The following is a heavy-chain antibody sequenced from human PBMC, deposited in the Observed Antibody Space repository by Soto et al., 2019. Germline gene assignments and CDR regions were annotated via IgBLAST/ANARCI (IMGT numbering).Heavy chain of an antibody. CDR3: ERAGYGDYVDYFDY. Sequence: EEQLVESGGGLVQPGGSLRLSCGASGFTFRNYEMNWVRQAPGKGLEWVSYISSSGSTIYYADSVKGRITISRDNAKNSLYLQMNSMRAEDTAVYYCERAGYGDYVDYFDYWGQGTLVTVSS. V-gene: IGHV3-48*03. D-gene: IGHD4-17*01. CDR2: ISSSGSTI. CDR1: GFTFRNYE. J-gene: IGHJ4*02.